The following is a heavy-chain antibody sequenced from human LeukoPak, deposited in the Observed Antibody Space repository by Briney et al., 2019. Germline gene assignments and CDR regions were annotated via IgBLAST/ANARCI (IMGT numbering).Heavy chain of an antibody. D-gene: IGHD2-2*01. CDR3: ARVDCSSTSCYPDY. Sequence: SETLSLTCAVSGGSISSGRYSWSWIRQPPGKGLEWIGYIYHSGSTYYNPSLKSRVTISVDRSKNQFSLKLSSVTAADTAVYYCARVDCSSTSCYPDYWGQGTLVTVSS. CDR1: GGSISSGRYS. CDR2: IYHSGST. J-gene: IGHJ4*02. V-gene: IGHV4-30-2*01.